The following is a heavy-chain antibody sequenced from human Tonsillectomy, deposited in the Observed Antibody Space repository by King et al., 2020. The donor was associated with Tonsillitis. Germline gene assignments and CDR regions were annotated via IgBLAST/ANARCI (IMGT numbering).Heavy chain of an antibody. J-gene: IGHJ6*02. V-gene: IGHV3-49*05. Sequence: VQLVQSGGGLVKPGRSLRLSCTGSGFTFGDYAMSWFRQAPGKGLQWVGFTRSKVYGGTTEYAASVKGRFTISRDDSTSIAYLQMTSLKTEDTAVYYCTRGREAVANYYDNGMDVWGQGTTVTVSS. CDR2: TRSKVYGGTT. CDR3: TRGREAVANYYDNGMDV. D-gene: IGHD6-19*01. CDR1: GFTFGDYA.